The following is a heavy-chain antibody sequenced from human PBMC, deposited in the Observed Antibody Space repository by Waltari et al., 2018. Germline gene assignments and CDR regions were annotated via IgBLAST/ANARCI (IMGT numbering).Heavy chain of an antibody. CDR2: ISVSDDT. J-gene: IGHJ4*02. V-gene: IGHV3-23*01. Sequence: EVQLLESGGDFVQPGGSLRLSCAISGFSFGSKAITWVRKAPGTGLEWVAAISVSDDTFYALSVNGRFSISRDTSRNTVYLHMNSLRAEDTAVYYCAKPFYNWDDPLDSWGQGTLVTVSS. CDR1: GFSFGSKA. CDR3: AKPFYNWDDPLDS. D-gene: IGHD1-20*01.